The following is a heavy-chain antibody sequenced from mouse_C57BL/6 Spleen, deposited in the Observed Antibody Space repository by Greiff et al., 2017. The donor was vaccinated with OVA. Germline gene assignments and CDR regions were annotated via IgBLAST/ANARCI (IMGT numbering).Heavy chain of an antibody. CDR1: GYTFTSYW. CDR2: IDPSDSYT. CDR3: AREGDRSNYGLFDY. V-gene: IGHV1-59*01. J-gene: IGHJ2*01. D-gene: IGHD2-5*01. Sequence: QVHVKQPGAELVRPGTSVKLSCKASGYTFTSYWMHWVKQRPGQGLEWIGVIDPSDSYTNYNQKFKGKATLTVDTSSSTAYMQLSSLTSEDSAVYYCAREGDRSNYGLFDYWGQGTTLTVSS.